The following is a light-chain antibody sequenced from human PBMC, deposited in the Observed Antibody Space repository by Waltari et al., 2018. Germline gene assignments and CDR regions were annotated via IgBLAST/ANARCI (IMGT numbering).Light chain of an antibody. J-gene: IGLJ2*01. V-gene: IGLV3-27*01. CDR2: KDT. CDR3: YSAADSNLRV. CDR1: VLAKKY. Sequence: SYELTQPSSVSVSPGQTARITSPGAVLAKKYARWFQQKPGQAPVLVIYKDTERPSGIPERISGSSSGTTVTLTISGAQVEDEADYYCYSAADSNLRVFGGGTRLTVL.